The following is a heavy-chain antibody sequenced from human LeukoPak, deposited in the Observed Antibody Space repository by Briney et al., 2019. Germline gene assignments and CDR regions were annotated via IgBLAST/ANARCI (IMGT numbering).Heavy chain of an antibody. CDR3: AKEPPSSSWYIDY. J-gene: IGHJ4*02. CDR1: GFTFSSYW. V-gene: IGHV3-7*01. Sequence: GGSLRLSCAASGFTFSSYWMSWVRQAPGKGLEWVANIKQDGSEKYYVDSVKGRFTISRDNAKNSLYLQMNSLRAEDTAVYYCAKEPPSSSWYIDYWGQGTLVTVSS. CDR2: IKQDGSEK. D-gene: IGHD6-13*01.